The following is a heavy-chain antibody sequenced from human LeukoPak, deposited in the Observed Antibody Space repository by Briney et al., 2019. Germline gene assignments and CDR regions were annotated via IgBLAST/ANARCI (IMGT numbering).Heavy chain of an antibody. CDR3: AVLGYSSGWSPFDP. CDR2: FDLEDGET. Sequence: ASVKVSCKVSGYTLTELSMHWVRQAPGKGLEWMGGFDLEDGETIYAQKFQGRVTMTEDTSTDTAYMELSSLRSEDTAVYYCAVLGYSSGWSPFDPWGQGTLVTVSS. D-gene: IGHD6-19*01. J-gene: IGHJ5*02. V-gene: IGHV1-24*01. CDR1: GYTLTELS.